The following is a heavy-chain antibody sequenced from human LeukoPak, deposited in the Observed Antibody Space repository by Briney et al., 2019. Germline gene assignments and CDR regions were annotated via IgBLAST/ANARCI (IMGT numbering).Heavy chain of an antibody. CDR2: IHTSGST. CDR1: GVSITSYY. CDR3: AREEVGVTYYYYMDV. Sequence: SETLSLTCTVSGVSITSYYWSWIRQPAGKGLEWIGRIHTSGSTNYNPSLKSRVTMLVDTSKNQFSLKLSSVTAADTAVYYCAREEVGVTYYYYMDVWGKGTTVTVSS. V-gene: IGHV4-4*07. J-gene: IGHJ6*03. D-gene: IGHD3-10*01.